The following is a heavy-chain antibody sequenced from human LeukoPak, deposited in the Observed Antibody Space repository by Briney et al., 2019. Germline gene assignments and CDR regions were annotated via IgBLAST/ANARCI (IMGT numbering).Heavy chain of an antibody. J-gene: IGHJ4*02. CDR3: AKDKFDGSGSYYFDY. Sequence: PGGSLRLSCAASGFTFDGYAMHWVRQAPGKGLEWVSLISWDGGRTYYADSVKGRFTIARDNRKNSLYLQMNSLRAEDTALYYCAKDKFDGSGSYYFDYWGQGTLVTVSS. CDR2: ISWDGGRT. D-gene: IGHD3-10*01. CDR1: GFTFDGYA. V-gene: IGHV3-43D*03.